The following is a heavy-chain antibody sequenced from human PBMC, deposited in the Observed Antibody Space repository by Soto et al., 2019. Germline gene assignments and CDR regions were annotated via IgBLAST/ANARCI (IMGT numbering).Heavy chain of an antibody. CDR2: IHYSGST. CDR3: ARVRGSGNYAAYYFDS. V-gene: IGHV4-31*03. CDR1: GGSISNGGYY. J-gene: IGHJ4*01. Sequence: KPSETLSLTCTVSGGSISNGGYYWNWVRQHPGKGLEWIGYIHYSGSTWYNPSLESRVTISVDTSKDQFSLKLRSVTAADTAVYYCARVRGSGNYAAYYFDSWGQGTLVTVSS. D-gene: IGHD3-10*01.